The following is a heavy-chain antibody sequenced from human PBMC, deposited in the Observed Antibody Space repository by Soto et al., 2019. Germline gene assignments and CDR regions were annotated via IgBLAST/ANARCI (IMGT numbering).Heavy chain of an antibody. J-gene: IGHJ5*02. Sequence: ASVKVSCKASGYIFTRYGITWVRQAPGQGLEWMGLISAYNGNTYYAQHLQGRLNMTTDTSTSTAYMELRSLRSDDTAFYYCAKYSSSRGGFDPWGQGTLVTVSS. V-gene: IGHV1-18*01. CDR3: AKYSSSRGGFDP. D-gene: IGHD3-22*01. CDR1: GYIFTRYG. CDR2: ISAYNGNT.